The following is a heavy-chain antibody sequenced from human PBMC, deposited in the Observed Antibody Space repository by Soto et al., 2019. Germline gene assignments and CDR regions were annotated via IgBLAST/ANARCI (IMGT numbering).Heavy chain of an antibody. CDR2: IYYSGST. D-gene: IGHD3-10*01. CDR3: ASFGYFDY. V-gene: IGHV4-39*01. J-gene: IGHJ4*02. CDR1: GGSISSSSYY. Sequence: PSETLSLTCTVSGGSISSSSYYWGWIRQPPGKGLEWIGSIYYSGSTYYNPSLKSRVTISVETSKNQFSLKLSSVTAADTAVYYCASFGYFDYWGQGTLVTVSS.